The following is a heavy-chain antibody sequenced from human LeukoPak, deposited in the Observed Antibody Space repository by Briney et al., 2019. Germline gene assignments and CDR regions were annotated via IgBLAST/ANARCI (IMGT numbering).Heavy chain of an antibody. CDR2: IYTSGST. CDR3: ARAPRAAALDY. Sequence: SETLSLTCTVSGGSISSGSYYWSWIRQPAGKGLEWIGRIYTSGSTNYNPSLKSRVTISVGTSKNQFSLKLSSVTAADTAVYYCARAPRAAALDYWGQGTLVTVSS. J-gene: IGHJ4*02. V-gene: IGHV4-61*02. CDR1: GGSISSGSYY. D-gene: IGHD6-13*01.